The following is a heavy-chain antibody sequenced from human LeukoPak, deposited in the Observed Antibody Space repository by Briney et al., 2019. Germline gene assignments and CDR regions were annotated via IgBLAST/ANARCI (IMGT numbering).Heavy chain of an antibody. CDR3: ASYGDYLDY. CDR1: GFTFSTYA. Sequence: GGSLRLSRAASGFTFSTYAMTWVRQAPGKGLEWVSTINSGGSTYYADSVKGRFTISRDNAKNSLYLQINSLRAEDTAVYYCASYGDYLDYWGRGTLVTVSS. V-gene: IGHV3-21*01. D-gene: IGHD4-17*01. CDR2: INSGGST. J-gene: IGHJ4*02.